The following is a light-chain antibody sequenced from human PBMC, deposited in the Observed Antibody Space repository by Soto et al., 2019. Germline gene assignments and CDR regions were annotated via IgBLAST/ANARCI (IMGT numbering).Light chain of an antibody. CDR1: QSISDW. Sequence: DIQMTQSPSTLSASVGDRVTITCRASQSISDWLAWYQQKPGKAPKLLLYKASSLNSGVPLRFSGSESGTDFTLTISSLQPDDFATYYCQQHNSYPLTFGGGTKVEIK. V-gene: IGKV1-5*03. CDR3: QQHNSYPLT. J-gene: IGKJ4*01. CDR2: KAS.